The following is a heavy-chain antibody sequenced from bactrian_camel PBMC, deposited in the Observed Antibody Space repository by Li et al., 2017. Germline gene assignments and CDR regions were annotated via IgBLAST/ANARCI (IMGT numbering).Heavy chain of an antibody. Sequence: DVQLVESGGGSVQSGGSLRLSCAASGYTYTSYYMGWFRQAPGKQREEVARLDSEGSLSYSDSVKGRFTISRDDAKNTLYLQMNGLKPEDTAMYYCAGSQAGYCSTFSGNFPYWGQGTQVTVS. V-gene: IGHV3S10*01. D-gene: IGHD4*01. J-gene: IGHJ4*01. CDR1: GYTYTSYY. CDR3: AGSQAGYCSTFSGNFPY. CDR2: LDSEGSL.